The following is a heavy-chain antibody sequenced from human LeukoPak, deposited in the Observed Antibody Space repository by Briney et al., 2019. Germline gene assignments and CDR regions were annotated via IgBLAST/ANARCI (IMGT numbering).Heavy chain of an antibody. D-gene: IGHD6-13*01. V-gene: IGHV4-34*01. J-gene: IGHJ5*02. Sequence: AETLSLTCAVYGGSFSVSYWSWIRQPPGKGLEWIGQINHRGSTNYNQCLKSRVTISVDTTKNQFSLKLSSVTAADTAVYYCATRGIAAAGTGGLGGICFDHWGQGTLVTVSS. CDR3: ATRGIAAAGTGGLGGICFDH. CDR2: INHRGST. CDR1: GGSFSVSY.